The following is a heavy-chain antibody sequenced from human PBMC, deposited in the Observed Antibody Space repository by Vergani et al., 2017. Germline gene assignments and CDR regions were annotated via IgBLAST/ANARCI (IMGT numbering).Heavy chain of an antibody. CDR1: GFTFSSFG. CDR3: ARGYWGDSSGYYRPYYYYYGMDV. Sequence: QVHLVESGGGVVQPGGSLRLSCTASGFTFSSFGMHWVRQAPGKGLEWLGLVWFDGNNKYYADSVKGRFTISRDNSKNALYLQMDSLSPEGTAVYYCARGYWGDSSGYYRPYYYYYGMDVWGQGTTVTVSS. J-gene: IGHJ6*02. V-gene: IGHV3-30*02. CDR2: VWFDGNNK. D-gene: IGHD3-22*01.